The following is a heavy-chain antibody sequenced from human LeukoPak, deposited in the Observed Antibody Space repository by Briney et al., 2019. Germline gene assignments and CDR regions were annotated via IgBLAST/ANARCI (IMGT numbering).Heavy chain of an antibody. CDR3: ARGAIAEARGKILDY. CDR2: ISSGSITF. CDR1: GFNFGAYT. Sequence: GGSLRLSCAASGFNFGAYTMHWVRQTPGQGLEWVSYISSGSITFSYADSVEGRFTISRDNANNLLHLQMNSLRAEDSALYYCARGAIAEARGKILDYWGQGTLVSVSS. J-gene: IGHJ4*02. V-gene: IGHV3-48*04. D-gene: IGHD6-19*01.